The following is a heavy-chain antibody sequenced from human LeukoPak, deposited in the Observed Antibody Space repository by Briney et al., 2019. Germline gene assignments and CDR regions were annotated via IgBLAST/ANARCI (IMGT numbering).Heavy chain of an antibody. D-gene: IGHD1-26*01. CDR3: ARVVEEVYDY. Sequence: SETLSLTCTVSGVSVSSGSYYWSWIRQPPGKGLEWIGYIYYSGSTNYNPSPKSRVTISVDTSKNQFSLKLSSVTAADTAVYYCARVVEEVYDYWGQGTLVTVSS. CDR2: IYYSGST. J-gene: IGHJ4*02. V-gene: IGHV4-61*01. CDR1: GVSVSSGSYY.